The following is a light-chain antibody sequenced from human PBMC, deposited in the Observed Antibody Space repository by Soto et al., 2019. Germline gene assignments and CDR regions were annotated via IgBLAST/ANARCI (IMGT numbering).Light chain of an antibody. CDR2: WAS. Sequence: DIVMTQSPDSLAVSLGERATINCKSSQSVLYSSNNKNYLAWYQQKPGQPPKLLIYWASTRESGVPDRFSGSGSGTDFTLTSSSLQAKDVAVYYCQQYYSTPRTFGQGTKVEIK. CDR3: QQYYSTPRT. J-gene: IGKJ1*01. V-gene: IGKV4-1*01. CDR1: QSVLYSSNNKNY.